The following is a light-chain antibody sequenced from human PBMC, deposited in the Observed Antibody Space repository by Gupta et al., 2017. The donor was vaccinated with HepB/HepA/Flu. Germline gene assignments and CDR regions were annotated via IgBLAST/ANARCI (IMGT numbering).Light chain of an antibody. J-gene: IGKJ1*01. Sequence: IVLPQSPGTLSLSPGERATLSCRASQSVSSSYLAWYQQKPGQAPRLLIYGASSRDTGIPDRFSGSGYGTDFTLTISRREPEDFAVYYCQQDGSSPPWTFGQGTKVEIK. CDR2: GAS. CDR3: QQDGSSPPWT. V-gene: IGKV3-20*01. CDR1: QSVSSSY.